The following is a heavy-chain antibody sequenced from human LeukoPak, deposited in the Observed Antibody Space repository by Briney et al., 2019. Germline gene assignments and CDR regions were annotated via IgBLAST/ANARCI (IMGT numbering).Heavy chain of an antibody. J-gene: IGHJ4*02. Sequence: GESLKISCKGSGYSFTYYWIGWVRQMPGKGLEWMGIIYPGDSDTRYRPSFQGQVTISVDRSISTAYLQWSSLKASDTAMYYCARQDGNSKYYFDYWGQGTLVTVSS. CDR3: ARQDGNSKYYFDY. D-gene: IGHD1-1*01. CDR1: GYSFTYYW. CDR2: IYPGDSDT. V-gene: IGHV5-51*01.